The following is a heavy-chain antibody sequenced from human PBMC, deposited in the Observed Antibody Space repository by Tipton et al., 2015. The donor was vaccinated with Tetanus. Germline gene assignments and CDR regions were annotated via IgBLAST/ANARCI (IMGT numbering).Heavy chain of an antibody. V-gene: IGHV4-39*02. J-gene: IGHJ4*02. CDR3: ARLREIVSRSGWALDY. D-gene: IGHD3-10*01. CDR2: ISYSGRT. CDR1: GGSMSGSGHY. Sequence: TLSLTCIVSGGSMSGSGHYGAWVRQSPGKGLEWIGSISYSGRTYYSPSLKSRVNMSVDTSKKAFSVRLGSVTAADTAVYYCARLREIVSRSGWALDYWGQGILVTVSS.